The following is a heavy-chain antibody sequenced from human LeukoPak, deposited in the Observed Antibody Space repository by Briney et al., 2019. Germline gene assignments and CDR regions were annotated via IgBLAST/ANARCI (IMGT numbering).Heavy chain of an antibody. CDR1: GYTFTGYF. Sequence: ASVKVSCKASGYTFTGYFMHWVRQAPGQGLECMGWSNPKSGGTNYAQKFQGRVTMTRDTSISTAYMELTSLRSDDTAVYYCARTAYDFWTRDYGMDVWGQGATVTVSS. V-gene: IGHV1-2*02. J-gene: IGHJ6*02. D-gene: IGHD3-3*01. CDR3: ARTAYDFWTRDYGMDV. CDR2: SNPKSGGT.